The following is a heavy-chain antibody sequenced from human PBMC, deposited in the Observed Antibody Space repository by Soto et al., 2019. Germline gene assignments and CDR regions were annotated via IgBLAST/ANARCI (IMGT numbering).Heavy chain of an antibody. CDR1: DYSFTMSG. CDR3: ARDFDWNVDS. Sequence: QVQLVQSGTEVKKPGASVKVSCQASDYSFTMSGFTWVRQAPGQGLEWMGWINAYNGDTNYAQNFQGRVTMTTDTSTSSAYMELTTRTPDDTAIYYCARDFDWNVDSWGQGTLVIVSS. D-gene: IGHD1-1*01. CDR2: INAYNGDT. V-gene: IGHV1-18*01. J-gene: IGHJ4*02.